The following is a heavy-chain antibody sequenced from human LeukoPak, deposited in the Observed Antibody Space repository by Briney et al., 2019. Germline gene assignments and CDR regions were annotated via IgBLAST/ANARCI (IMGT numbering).Heavy chain of an antibody. CDR3: ARTYYYDNSGHYYWTFDY. V-gene: IGHV4-59*01. J-gene: IGHJ4*02. CDR2: IYYSGST. D-gene: IGHD3-22*01. CDR1: GGSISSYY. Sequence: PSETLSLTCTVSGGSISSYYWSWIRQPPGKGLEWIGYIYYSGSTNYNPSLKSRVTISVDTSKNQFSLKLSSVTAADTAVYYCARTYYYDNSGHYYWTFDYWGQGTLVTVSS.